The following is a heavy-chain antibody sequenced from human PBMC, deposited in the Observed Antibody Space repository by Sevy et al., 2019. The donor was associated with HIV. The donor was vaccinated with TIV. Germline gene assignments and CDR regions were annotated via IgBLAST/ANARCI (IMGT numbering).Heavy chain of an antibody. CDR3: ARDLPPSATTVAHFDY. V-gene: IGHV3-48*03. CDR1: GFTFSSYE. J-gene: IGHJ4*02. D-gene: IGHD4-17*01. CDR2: ISSSASTI. Sequence: GGSLRLSCAASGFTFSSYEMNWVRQAPGKGLEWVSFISSSASTISYADSVKGRFTISRENAKNSLYLQMNSLRADDTAIYYCARDLPPSATTVAHFDYWGQGTLVTVSS.